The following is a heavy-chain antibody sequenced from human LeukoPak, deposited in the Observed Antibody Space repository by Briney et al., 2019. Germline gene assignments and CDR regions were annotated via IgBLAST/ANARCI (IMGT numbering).Heavy chain of an antibody. V-gene: IGHV3-21*01. CDR2: ISSSSSYI. Sequence: AGSLRLSCAAAGVTSSSNSMNCVRQAPGKGREWVASISSSSSYIYYTDSVKGRFTISRDNAKHSLYLQMNSLRAEDTAVYYCARDRVGELRAFDIWGEKAMVTVSS. CDR3: ARDRVGELRAFDI. D-gene: IGHD1-26*01. CDR1: GVTSSSNS. J-gene: IGHJ3*02.